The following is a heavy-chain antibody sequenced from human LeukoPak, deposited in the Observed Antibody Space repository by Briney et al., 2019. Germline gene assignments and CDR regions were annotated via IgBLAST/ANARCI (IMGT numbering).Heavy chain of an antibody. CDR3: ARVTRWGFYWYFDL. D-gene: IGHD3-16*01. CDR1: GYTY. CDR2: INPSGGGT. V-gene: IGHV1-46*01. J-gene: IGHJ2*01. Sequence: RASVKVSCKASGYTYMHWVRQAPGQGLEWMGIINPSGGGTNYVQKFQGRVTMTRDMSTSTVYMELSSLRSEDTAVYYCARVTRWGFYWYFDLWGRGTLVTVSS.